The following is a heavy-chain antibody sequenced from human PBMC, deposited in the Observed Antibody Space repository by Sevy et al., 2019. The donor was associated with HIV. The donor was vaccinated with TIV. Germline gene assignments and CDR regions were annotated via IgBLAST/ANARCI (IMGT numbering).Heavy chain of an antibody. J-gene: IGHJ6*02. Sequence: SETPSLTCTVSGGSISSYYWSWIRQPPGKRLEWIGYIYYSGSTNYNPSLKSRVTISVDTSKNHFSLKLRSVTAADTAVYYCARESYDILPGSRGMDVWGQGTTVTVSS. CDR1: GGSISSYY. CDR3: ARESYDILPGSRGMDV. CDR2: IYYSGST. D-gene: IGHD3-9*01. V-gene: IGHV4-59*01.